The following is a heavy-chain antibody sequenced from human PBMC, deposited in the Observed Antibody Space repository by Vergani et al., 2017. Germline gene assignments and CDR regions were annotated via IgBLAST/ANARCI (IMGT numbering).Heavy chain of an antibody. D-gene: IGHD2-2*01. V-gene: IGHV1-2*02. Sequence: QVQLVQSGAEVKKPGASVKVSCKASGYTFTDYFMHWVRQAPGQGLEWMGWINPNSGGTNYAQKLQGRVTMTRDTSISTAYMELSNLRSDDTAVYYCARVGTSSNRDYFDHWGQGTLVTVSS. CDR1: GYTFTDYF. J-gene: IGHJ4*02. CDR3: ARVGTSSNRDYFDH. CDR2: INPNSGGT.